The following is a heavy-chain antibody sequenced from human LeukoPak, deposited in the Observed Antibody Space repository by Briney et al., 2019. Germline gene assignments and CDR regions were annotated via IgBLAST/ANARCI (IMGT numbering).Heavy chain of an antibody. CDR3: ARAAEVWFGAPLGAFDI. CDR2: MYYSGSS. J-gene: IGHJ3*02. Sequence: SETLSLTCNVSGGSISSSSYYWGWIRQPPGKGLEWIGSMYYSGSSYYNPSLKSRVTISVDTSKNQFSLKLSSVTAADTAVYYCARAAEVWFGAPLGAFDIWGQGTMVTVSS. CDR1: GGSISSSSYY. D-gene: IGHD3-10*01. V-gene: IGHV4-39*07.